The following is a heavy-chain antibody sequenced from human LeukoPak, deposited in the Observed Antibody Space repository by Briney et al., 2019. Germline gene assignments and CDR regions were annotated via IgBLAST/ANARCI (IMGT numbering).Heavy chain of an antibody. V-gene: IGHV4-38-2*01. CDR3: ARGEGYCSSTSCRPQFWDY. Sequence: SETLSLTCAVSGYSIRSGYYWGWIRQPPGKGLEWIGSIYHSGSTYYNPSLKSRVTISVDTSKNQFSLKLSSVTAADTAVYYCARGEGYCSSTSCRPQFWDYWGQGTLVTVSS. J-gene: IGHJ4*02. CDR1: GYSIRSGYY. CDR2: IYHSGST. D-gene: IGHD2-2*01.